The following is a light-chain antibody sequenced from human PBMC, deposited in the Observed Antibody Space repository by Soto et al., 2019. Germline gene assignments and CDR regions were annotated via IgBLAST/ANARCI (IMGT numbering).Light chain of an antibody. CDR1: SSDVGSYNL. CDR2: EDN. V-gene: IGLV2-23*02. J-gene: IGLJ2*01. CDR3: CSYAGSRTFVI. Sequence: QSALTQPAAVSGSPGQSITISCTGTSSDVGSYNLVSWYQQHPGKAPKLMILEDNKRPSGVSNRFSGSKSGNTASLTISGLQAEDEADYYCCSYAGSRTFVIFGGGTKVTVL.